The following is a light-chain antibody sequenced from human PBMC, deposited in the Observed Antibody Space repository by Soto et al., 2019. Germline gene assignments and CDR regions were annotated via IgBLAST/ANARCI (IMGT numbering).Light chain of an antibody. CDR2: EVS. CDR1: SSDVGGYNY. CDR3: SSYAGSNTYA. V-gene: IGLV2-8*02. J-gene: IGLJ1*01. Sequence: QSDRSRVAYAYSSPGWSVRITRNRTSSDVGGYNYVSWYQQHPGKAPKLMIYEVSKRPSGVPDRFSGSKSGNTASLTVSGLQAEDEADYYCSSYAGSNTYAFRPVTTVPVL.